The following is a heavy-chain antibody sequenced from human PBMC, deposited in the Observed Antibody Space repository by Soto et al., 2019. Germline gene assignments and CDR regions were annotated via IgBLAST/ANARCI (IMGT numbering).Heavy chain of an antibody. V-gene: IGHV1-69*01. CDR3: ARDLEFRDGNISHLDY. J-gene: IGHJ4*02. CDR1: GGTFSSHV. CDR2: IMPIIGTA. Sequence: QVQLVQSGAEVKKPGSSVKVSCKASGGTFSSHVLNWVRQAPGQGPGWMGGIMPIIGTANYAQKFQGRVTFTADQSKSTAYMELGRLRSEDTAVYYCARDLEFRDGNISHLDYWGQGTLVTVSS. D-gene: IGHD3-10*01.